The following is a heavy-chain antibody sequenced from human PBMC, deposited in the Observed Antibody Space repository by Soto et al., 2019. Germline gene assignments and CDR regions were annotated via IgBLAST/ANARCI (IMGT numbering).Heavy chain of an antibody. V-gene: IGHV1-69*01. D-gene: IGHD4-17*01. CDR1: GGTFSSYA. CDR3: ERPNYGDYQLDY. J-gene: IGHJ4*02. CDR2: IIPIFGTA. Sequence: QVQLVQSGAEVKKPGSSVKVSCKASGGTFSSYAISWVRQAHGQGLEWMGGIIPIFGTANYAQKFQGRVTITADESMSTAYMELSSLRSEDTAVYYCERPNYGDYQLDYWGQGTLVTVSS.